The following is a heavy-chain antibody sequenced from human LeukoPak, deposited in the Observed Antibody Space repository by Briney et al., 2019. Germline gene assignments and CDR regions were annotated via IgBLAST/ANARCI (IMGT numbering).Heavy chain of an antibody. CDR1: GFTVSSNH. J-gene: IGHJ4*02. V-gene: IGHV3-53*01. CDR3: ANRVAQGNIDY. CDR2: IYSGGST. Sequence: GGSLRLSCAASGFTVSSNHMSWVRQAPGKGLEWVSVIYSGGSTYYADSVKGRFTISRDNSKNTLCLQMNSLRAEDTAVYYCANRVAQGNIDYWGQGTLVTVSS. D-gene: IGHD2-15*01.